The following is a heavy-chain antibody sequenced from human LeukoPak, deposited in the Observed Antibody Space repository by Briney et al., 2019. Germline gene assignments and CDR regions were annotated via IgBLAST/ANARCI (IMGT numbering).Heavy chain of an antibody. CDR1: GFTFKDYW. CDR3: ERRRTNYYYHYGMDV. Sequence: GGPLTLSCAAWGFTFKDYWMHWVRQAPGKGLVWVSRIKSDGSSTRYADSVKGRFTISRDNDKNTLYLQMKSLRAEDSGVYYCERRRTNYYYHYGMDVWGQGTTVTVSS. V-gene: IGHV3-74*01. J-gene: IGHJ6*02. CDR2: IKSDGSST.